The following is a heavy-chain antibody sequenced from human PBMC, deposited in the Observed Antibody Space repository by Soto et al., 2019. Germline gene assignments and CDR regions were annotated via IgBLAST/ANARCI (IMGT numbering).Heavy chain of an antibody. CDR2: IGGSGGDT. J-gene: IGHJ4*02. D-gene: IGHD6-19*01. Sequence: GGSLRLSCKASGFIFSNYAMSWFRQAPGKGLQWVSAIGGSGGDTYYADSVKGRFTISRYNSRDTLHLQMSSLRADDTAIYYCAVPTGIEVTGPDYWGQGTLVTVSS. V-gene: IGHV3-23*01. CDR1: GFIFSNYA. CDR3: AVPTGIEVTGPDY.